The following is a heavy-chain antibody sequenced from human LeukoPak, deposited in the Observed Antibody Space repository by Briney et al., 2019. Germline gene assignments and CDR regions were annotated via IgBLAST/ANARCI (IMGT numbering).Heavy chain of an antibody. V-gene: IGHV4-34*01. CDR2: INHSGST. Sequence: SETLSLTCAVYGGSFSGYYWSWIRQPPGKGLEWIGEINHSGSTNYNPSLKSRVTISVDTSKNQFSLKLSSVTAADTAVYYCARGPRKWVVRGKGGPYYYYGMDVWGKGTTVTVSS. J-gene: IGHJ6*04. D-gene: IGHD3-10*01. CDR1: GGSFSGYY. CDR3: ARGPRKWVVRGKGGPYYYYGMDV.